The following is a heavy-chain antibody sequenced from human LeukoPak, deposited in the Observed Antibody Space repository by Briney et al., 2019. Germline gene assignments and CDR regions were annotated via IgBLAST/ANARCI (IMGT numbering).Heavy chain of an antibody. V-gene: IGHV4-59*01. CDR2: MYYTGRT. CDR3: TRITIHGNSDY. D-gene: IGHD5-24*01. CDR1: GDSMSYYY. J-gene: IGHJ4*02. Sequence: PSETLPLTCTVSGDSMSYYYWSWIRQTPGKGLEWLGYMYYTGRTKYNPSLKSRVTFSLDMSKNQFSLKLDSVTAADTAMYYCTRITIHGNSDYWGQGTLVTVSS.